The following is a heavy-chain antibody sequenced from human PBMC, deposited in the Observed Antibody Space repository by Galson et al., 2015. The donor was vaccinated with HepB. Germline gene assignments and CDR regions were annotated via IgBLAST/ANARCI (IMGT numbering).Heavy chain of an antibody. J-gene: IGHJ4*02. Sequence: PALVKPTQALALTCTFSGFSLSTSGVGVGWVRQPPGKALECLVFIYWDDDNRYNPSLKSRLTVKKDTSKNQVVLTMTNMDPGDTATYYCAHRRRPVGEWNYGDFDYWGQGILVTVSS. CDR2: IYWDDDN. CDR1: GFSLSTSGVG. D-gene: IGHD1-7*01. V-gene: IGHV2-5*02. CDR3: AHRRRPVGEWNYGDFDY.